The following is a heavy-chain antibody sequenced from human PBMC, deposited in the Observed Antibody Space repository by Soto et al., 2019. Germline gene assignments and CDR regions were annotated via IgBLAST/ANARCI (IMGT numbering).Heavy chain of an antibody. D-gene: IGHD3-22*01. CDR2: IGTAGDT. Sequence: GGSLRLSCAASGFTFSSYDMHWVRQATGKGLEWVSAIGTAGDTYYPGSVKGRFTISRENAKISLYLQMNSLRAEDTAVYYCARMAGEYYYDSSGYYDYWGQGTLVTVSS. J-gene: IGHJ4*02. V-gene: IGHV3-13*01. CDR1: GFTFSSYD. CDR3: ARMAGEYYYDSSGYYDY.